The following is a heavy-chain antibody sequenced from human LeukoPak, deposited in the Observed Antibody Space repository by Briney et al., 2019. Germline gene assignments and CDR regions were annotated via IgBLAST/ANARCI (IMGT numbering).Heavy chain of an antibody. CDR2: INHSGST. V-gene: IGHV4-34*01. Sequence: SETLSLTCAVYGGSFSAYYWTWIRQPPGKGLEWTGEINHSGSTNYNPSLKSRVTISVDTSKNQFSLKLSSLTAADTAVYYCAKVDYGDYYNDAFDIWGQGTMVTVSS. CDR1: GGSFSAYY. J-gene: IGHJ3*02. CDR3: AKVDYGDYYNDAFDI. D-gene: IGHD4-17*01.